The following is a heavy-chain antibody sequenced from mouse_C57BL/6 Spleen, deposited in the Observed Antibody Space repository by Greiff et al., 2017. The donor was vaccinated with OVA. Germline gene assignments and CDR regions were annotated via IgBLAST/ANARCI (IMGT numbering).Heavy chain of an antibody. D-gene: IGHD2-2*01. CDR1: GYTFTSYG. CDR2: IYPRSGNT. Sequence: QVQLQQSGAELVRPGASVKLSCKASGYTFTSYGISWVKQRTGQGLEWIGEIYPRSGNTYYNEKFKGKATLTADKSSSTAYMELRSLTSEDSAVDFCARRGYGYDVGAMDYWGQGTSVTVSS. V-gene: IGHV1-81*01. CDR3: ARRGYGYDVGAMDY. J-gene: IGHJ4*01.